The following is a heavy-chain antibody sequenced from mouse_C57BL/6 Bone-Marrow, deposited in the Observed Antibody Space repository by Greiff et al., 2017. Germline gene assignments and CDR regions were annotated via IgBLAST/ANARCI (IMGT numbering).Heavy chain of an antibody. CDR2: ISSGGSYT. CDR1: GFTFSSYG. V-gene: IGHV5-6*01. J-gene: IGHJ1*03. Sequence: EVHLVESGGDLVKPGGSLKLSCAASGFTFSSYGMSWVRQTPDKRLEWVATISSGGSYTYYPDSVKGRFTISRDNAKNTLYLQMRSLKSEDTAMYYCARHVDYYYGSSYWYFDVWGTGTTVTVSA. D-gene: IGHD1-1*01. CDR3: ARHVDYYYGSSYWYFDV.